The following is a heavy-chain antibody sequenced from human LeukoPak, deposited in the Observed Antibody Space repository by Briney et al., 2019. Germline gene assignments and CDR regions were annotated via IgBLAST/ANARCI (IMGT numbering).Heavy chain of an antibody. J-gene: IGHJ4*02. V-gene: IGHV3-23*01. CDR2: ISGGGGST. CDR1: GFTYSSYA. D-gene: IGHD3-9*01. Sequence: GRSVRLSCGASGFTYSSYAMIWVRQSPGKALECVSAISGGGGSTYYADSVKGRFTISRDNSKNTLYLQMNSLRAADTAVYYCAKFYDISTGYFDCWGQGTLVTVSS. CDR3: AKFYDISTGYFDC.